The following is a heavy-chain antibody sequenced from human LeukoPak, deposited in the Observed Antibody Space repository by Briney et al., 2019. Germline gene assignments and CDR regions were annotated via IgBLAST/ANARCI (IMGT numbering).Heavy chain of an antibody. Sequence: GASVKVSCKASGNTFTSNYMHWVRQAPGQGLEWMGIINPSGGSTSSAQKFQGRVTMTRDTSTSTVYMELSSLRSEDTAVYYCARYSSSSANFDYWGQGTLVTVSS. CDR1: GNTFTSNY. D-gene: IGHD6-6*01. V-gene: IGHV1-46*01. CDR2: INPSGGST. CDR3: ARYSSSSANFDY. J-gene: IGHJ4*02.